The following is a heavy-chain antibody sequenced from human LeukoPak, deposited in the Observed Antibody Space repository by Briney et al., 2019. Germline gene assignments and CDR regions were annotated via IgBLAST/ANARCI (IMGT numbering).Heavy chain of an antibody. CDR1: GGSITDTTYF. J-gene: IGHJ4*02. CDR2: IYYRGNT. CDR3: ARRKVAAEIDY. D-gene: IGHD6-25*01. Sequence: PSETLSLTXTVSGGSITDTTYFWGWIRQPPGKGLEWIGSIYYRGNTYYTPSLKSRVTLSVDTSKNQFSLKVISVTAADTAVNYCARRKVAAEIDYWGQGTLVTVSS. V-gene: IGHV4-39*01.